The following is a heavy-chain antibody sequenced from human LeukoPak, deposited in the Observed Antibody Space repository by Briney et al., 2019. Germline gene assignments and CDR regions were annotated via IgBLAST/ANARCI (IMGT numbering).Heavy chain of an antibody. CDR2: INTDGSST. Sequence: GGSLRLSCAASGFTFSSYWMHWVRQAPGKGLVWVSRINTDGSSTSYADSVKGRFTISRDNAKNSLYLQMNSLRAEDTAVYYCARAYSSSWSVSDFDYWGQGTLVTVSS. D-gene: IGHD6-13*01. CDR3: ARAYSSSWSVSDFDY. V-gene: IGHV3-74*01. J-gene: IGHJ4*02. CDR1: GFTFSSYW.